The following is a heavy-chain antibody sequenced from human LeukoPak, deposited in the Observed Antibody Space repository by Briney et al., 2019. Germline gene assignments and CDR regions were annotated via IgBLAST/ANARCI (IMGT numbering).Heavy chain of an antibody. CDR2: IYHSGST. Sequence: SETLSLTCTVSGYSISSGYYWGWIRQPPGKGLEWIGSIYHSGSTYYNPSLKSRVTISVDTSKNQFSLKLSSVTAADTAVYYCARARGVTMVRGVNNWGRGTLVTVSS. CDR3: ARARGVTMVRGVNN. CDR1: GYSISSGYY. J-gene: IGHJ4*02. V-gene: IGHV4-38-2*02. D-gene: IGHD3-10*01.